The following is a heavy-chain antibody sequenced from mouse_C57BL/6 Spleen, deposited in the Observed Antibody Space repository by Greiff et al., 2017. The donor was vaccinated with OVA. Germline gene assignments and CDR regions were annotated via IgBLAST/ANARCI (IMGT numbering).Heavy chain of an antibody. CDR3: ASSTVVAPEFAY. CDR2: IWSGGST. V-gene: IGHV2-2*01. CDR1: GFSLTSYG. D-gene: IGHD1-1*01. Sequence: VQLQQSGPGLVQPSQSLSITCTVSGFSLTSYGVHWVRQSPGKGLEWLGVIWSGGSTDYNAAFISRLSISKDNSKSQVLFKMNSQQADDAAIYYWASSTVVAPEFAYWGQGTLVTVSA. J-gene: IGHJ3*01.